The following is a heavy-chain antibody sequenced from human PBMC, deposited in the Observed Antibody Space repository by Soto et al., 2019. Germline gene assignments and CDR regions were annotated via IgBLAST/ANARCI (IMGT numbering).Heavy chain of an antibody. CDR3: ARVGAYCGGDCYSWYFDL. V-gene: IGHV3-33*01. CDR1: GFTFSSYG. D-gene: IGHD2-21*02. J-gene: IGHJ2*01. Sequence: QVQLVESGGGVVQPGRSLRLSCAASGFTFSSYGMHWVRQAPGKGLEWVAVIWYDGSNKYYADSVKGRFTISRDNSKNTLYLQRNSLRAEDTAVYYCARVGAYCGGDCYSWYFDLWGRGTLVTVSS. CDR2: IWYDGSNK.